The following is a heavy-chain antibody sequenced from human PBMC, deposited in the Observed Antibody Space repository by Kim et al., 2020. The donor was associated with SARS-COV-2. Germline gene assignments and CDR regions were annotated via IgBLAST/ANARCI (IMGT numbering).Heavy chain of an antibody. J-gene: IGHJ4*02. Sequence: SETLSLTCTVSGGSMTSSTYYWGWIRQPPGKGLEWIGSVFYSGTTYYKPSLKSRVTISVDTSKNQFSLKLSSVTAADTAVYYCARCSGTTFYYDSSGYYHPGDFDFWGQGTLVTVSS. CDR3: ARCSGTTFYYDSSGYYHPGDFDF. V-gene: IGHV4-39*01. D-gene: IGHD3-22*01. CDR1: GGSMTSSTYY. CDR2: VFYSGTT.